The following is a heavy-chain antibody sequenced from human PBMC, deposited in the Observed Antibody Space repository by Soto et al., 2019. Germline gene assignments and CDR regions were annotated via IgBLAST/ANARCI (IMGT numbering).Heavy chain of an antibody. Sequence: QVQLVESGGGVVQPGRSLRLSCAASGFTFSSYAMHWVRQAPGKGLEWVAVISYDGSYKYYADSVQGRFTISRDNSKNTLYLQMDSLYTGDTAVYYCGRDLATIFGGAYWGQGTLVTVSS. D-gene: IGHD3-3*01. CDR3: GRDLATIFGGAY. V-gene: IGHV3-30*04. CDR2: ISYDGSYK. CDR1: GFTFSSYA. J-gene: IGHJ4*02.